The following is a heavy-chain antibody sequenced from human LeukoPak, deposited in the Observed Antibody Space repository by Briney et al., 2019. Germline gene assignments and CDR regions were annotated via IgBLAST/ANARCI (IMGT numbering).Heavy chain of an antibody. D-gene: IGHD3-10*01. CDR3: AKDLHPNYYGSGSHGMDV. Sequence: GRSLRLSCAASGFTFDDYAMHWVRQAPGKGLEWVSGISWNSGSIGYADSVKGRFTISRDNAKNSLYLQMNSLRAEDTALYYCAKDLHPNYYGSGSHGMDVWGQGTTVTVSS. CDR1: GFTFDDYA. CDR2: ISWNSGSI. V-gene: IGHV3-9*01. J-gene: IGHJ6*02.